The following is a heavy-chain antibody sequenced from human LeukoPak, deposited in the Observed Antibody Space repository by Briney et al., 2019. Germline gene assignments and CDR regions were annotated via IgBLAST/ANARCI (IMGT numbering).Heavy chain of an antibody. V-gene: IGHV4-59*08. CDR2: IYYSGST. Sequence: KPSETLSLTCTVSGGSISTYYWSWIRQPPGKGLEWIGYIYYSGSTNYNPSLKSRVTISVDTSKNQFSLKLSSVTAADTAVYYCARSPRDSSGYYYFDYWGQGTLVTVSS. CDR1: GGSISTYY. J-gene: IGHJ4*02. CDR3: ARSPRDSSGYYYFDY. D-gene: IGHD3-22*01.